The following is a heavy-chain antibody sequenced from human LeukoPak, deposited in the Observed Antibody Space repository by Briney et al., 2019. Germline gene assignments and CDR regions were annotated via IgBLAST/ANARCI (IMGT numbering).Heavy chain of an antibody. J-gene: IGHJ6*02. CDR3: ARGPLSGLLRLRYYYYGMDV. Sequence: SVKVSCKASGGTFSSYAISWVRQAPGQGLEWMGRIIPILGIANYAQKFQGRVTITADKSTSTAYMELSSLRSEDTAVYYCARGPLSGLLRLRYYYYGMDVWGQGTTVTVSS. D-gene: IGHD1-26*01. CDR1: GGTFSSYA. CDR2: IIPILGIA. V-gene: IGHV1-69*04.